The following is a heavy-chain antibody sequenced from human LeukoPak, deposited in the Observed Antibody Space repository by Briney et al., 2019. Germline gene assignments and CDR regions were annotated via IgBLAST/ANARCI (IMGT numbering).Heavy chain of an antibody. CDR3: ARQRGGQYEDGFDI. Sequence: VASVKVSCKASGYTFTSYYMHWVRQAPGQGLEWMGIINPSGGNTIYAQKFQGRVTMTRDTSTSTAYMELSSLRSEDTAVYYCARQRGGQYEDGFDIWGQGTMVTVSS. CDR1: GYTFTSYY. J-gene: IGHJ3*02. D-gene: IGHD2-8*01. CDR2: INPSGGNT. V-gene: IGHV1-46*01.